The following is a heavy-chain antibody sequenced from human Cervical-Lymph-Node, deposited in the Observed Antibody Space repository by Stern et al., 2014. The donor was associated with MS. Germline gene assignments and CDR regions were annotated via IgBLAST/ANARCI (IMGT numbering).Heavy chain of an antibody. J-gene: IGHJ4*02. CDR1: GFTFSSYG. CDR3: AFFTTSSTSWALDY. Sequence: VHLVESGGGVVQPGRSLRLSCAASGFTFSSYGMHWVRQAPGKGLEWVAVISYDGSNKYYADSVKGRFTISRDNSKNTLYLQMNSLRAEDTAVYYCAFFTTSSTSWALDYWGQGTLVTVSS. CDR2: ISYDGSNK. D-gene: IGHD2-2*01. V-gene: IGHV3-30*03.